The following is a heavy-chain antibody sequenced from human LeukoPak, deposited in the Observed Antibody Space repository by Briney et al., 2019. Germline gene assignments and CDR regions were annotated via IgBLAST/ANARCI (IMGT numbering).Heavy chain of an antibody. CDR1: GFTFSSYG. CDR3: AKSIESEIYDYGSGRYLDY. Sequence: PGGSLRLSCAASGFTFSSYGMHWVRQAPGKGLEWVAVIWCDGSNKYYADSVKGRFTISRDNSKNTLYLQMNSLRAEDTAVYYCAKSIESEIYDYGSGRYLDYWGQGTLVTVSS. J-gene: IGHJ4*02. CDR2: IWCDGSNK. D-gene: IGHD3-10*01. V-gene: IGHV3-33*06.